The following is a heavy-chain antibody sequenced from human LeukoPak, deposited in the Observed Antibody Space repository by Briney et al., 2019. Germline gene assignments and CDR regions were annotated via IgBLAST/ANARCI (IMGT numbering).Heavy chain of an antibody. V-gene: IGHV1-69*05. Sequence: SVKVSCKASGGTFSSYAISWVRQAPGQGLEWMGGIIPIFGTANYAQKFQGRVTITTDESTSIAYMELSSLRSEDTAVYYCARSGNYDFWSGYARAPYYYYYYMDVWGKGTTVTVSS. CDR3: ARSGNYDFWSGYARAPYYYYYYMDV. CDR1: GGTFSSYA. CDR2: IIPIFGTA. D-gene: IGHD3-3*01. J-gene: IGHJ6*03.